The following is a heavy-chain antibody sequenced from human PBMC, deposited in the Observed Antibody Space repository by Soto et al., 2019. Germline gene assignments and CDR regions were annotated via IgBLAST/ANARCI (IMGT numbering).Heavy chain of an antibody. Sequence: ESLTISRKGSGDSFTNYWIGLVRQMPGKGLEWMGIIYPGDSDTRYSPSFQGQVTISADKSISTAYLQWSSLKASDTAMYHCARLTNIFDFDYWGHGTLVTVSS. CDR1: GDSFTNYW. CDR3: ARLTNIFDFDY. J-gene: IGHJ4*01. CDR2: IYPGDSDT. V-gene: IGHV5-51*01. D-gene: IGHD2-21*01.